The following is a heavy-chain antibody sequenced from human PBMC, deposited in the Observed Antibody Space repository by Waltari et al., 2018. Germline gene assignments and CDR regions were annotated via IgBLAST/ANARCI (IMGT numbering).Heavy chain of an antibody. D-gene: IGHD6-13*01. CDR1: EFNVSNNH. CDR2: ISGSGVST. CDR3: ARNWAAAGHGMDV. V-gene: IGHV3-23*04. Sequence: EVQLAESGGGLVQPGGSLRISCADSEFNVSNNHMSLVRQAPGKGLEWVSAISGSGVSTYYADSVKGRFTISRDNAKNTLYLQMNSLRAEETAVYYCARNWAAAGHGMDVWGQGTTVTVSS. J-gene: IGHJ6*02.